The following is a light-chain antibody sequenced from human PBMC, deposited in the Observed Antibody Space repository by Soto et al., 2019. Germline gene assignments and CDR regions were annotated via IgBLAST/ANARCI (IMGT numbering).Light chain of an antibody. V-gene: IGKV1-12*01. CDR1: QDIRRW. CDR3: QQADSFPWT. CDR2: DAS. J-gene: IGKJ1*01. Sequence: DIQMTQSPSSVSASVGDRVTITCRASQDIRRWLAWYQQKPGKAPKLLIHDASSLESGVPSRFSGSGSGTEFTLTITSLQPEDFASYFCQQADSFPWTFDHGTKVEI.